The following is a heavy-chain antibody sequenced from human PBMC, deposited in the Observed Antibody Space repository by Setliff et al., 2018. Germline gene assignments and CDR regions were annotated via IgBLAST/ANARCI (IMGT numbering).Heavy chain of an antibody. CDR2: IYIDGSA. J-gene: IGHJ4*02. V-gene: IGHV4-4*07. CDR1: GGSISSYY. Sequence: SETLSFTCTVSGGSISSYYWSWIRQPAGKGLEWIGHIYIDGSANYNPSLKSRVTMSIDTSKNQCSLKLNSVTAADTAVYYCARSFSRREKFLLDYWGQGALVTVSS. CDR3: ARSFSRREKFLLDY.